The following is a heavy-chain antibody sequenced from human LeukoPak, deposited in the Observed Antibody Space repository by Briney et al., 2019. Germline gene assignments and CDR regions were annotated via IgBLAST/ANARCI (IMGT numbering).Heavy chain of an antibody. D-gene: IGHD1-26*01. CDR1: GYTFTGYY. V-gene: IGHV1-46*01. CDR3: ARLAGSGTPFDY. J-gene: IGHJ4*02. Sequence: GASVKVSCKASGYTFTGYYMHWVRQAPGQGLEWMGIINPSGGSTSYAQKFQGRVTMTRDMSTSTVYMELSSLRSEDTAVYYCARLAGSGTPFDYWGQGTLVTVSS. CDR2: INPSGGST.